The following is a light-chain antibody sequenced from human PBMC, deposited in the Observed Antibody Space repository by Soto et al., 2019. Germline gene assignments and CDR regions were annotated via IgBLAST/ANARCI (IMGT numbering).Light chain of an antibody. CDR2: GVT. CDR1: SSDVGGHKY. J-gene: IGLJ1*01. V-gene: IGLV2-14*01. Sequence: QSVLTQPASVSGSPGQSITISCTGTSSDVGGHKYVSWYQHHADKAPKLMIYGVTNRPSGVSNRFSGSKTGNTASLTISGLQAEDEADYYCFSHRSGDSHVFGTGTKVTVL. CDR3: FSHRSGDSHV.